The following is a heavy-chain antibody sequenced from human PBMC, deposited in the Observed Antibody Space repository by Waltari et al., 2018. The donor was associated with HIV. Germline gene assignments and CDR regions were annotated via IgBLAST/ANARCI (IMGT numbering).Heavy chain of an antibody. Sequence: EVRLVGSGGKLVKTGGSLSTFCSGSGINLSSSSLGLVRQAPGKRPESVSGIAGSCGASLFGAPVKGSITMCRHASTVYLALKSVSAEATAAYYCAKVGLSGRCYRPPGCNFDHWGQGILVTVSP. CDR3: AKVGLSGRCYRPPGCNFDH. V-gene: IGHV3-23*04. CDR2: IAGSCGAS. CDR1: GINLSSSS. J-gene: IGHJ4*02. D-gene: IGHD3-16*02.